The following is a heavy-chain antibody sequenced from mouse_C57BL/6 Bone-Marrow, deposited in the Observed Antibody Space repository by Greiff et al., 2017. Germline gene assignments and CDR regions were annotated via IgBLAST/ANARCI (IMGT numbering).Heavy chain of an antibody. CDR3: ASPYGSSYYYYAMDY. J-gene: IGHJ4*01. D-gene: IGHD1-1*01. V-gene: IGHV3-6*01. CDR1: GYSITSGYY. Sequence: EVQLQQSGPGLVKPSQSLSLTCSVTGYSITSGYYWNWIRQFPGNKLEWMGYISYDGSNNYNPSLKNRISITRDTSKNQFFLKLNSVTTEDTATYYCASPYGSSYYYYAMDYWGQGTSVTVSS. CDR2: ISYDGSN.